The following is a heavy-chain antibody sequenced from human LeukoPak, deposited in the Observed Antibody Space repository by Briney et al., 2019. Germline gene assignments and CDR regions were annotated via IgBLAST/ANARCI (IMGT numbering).Heavy chain of an antibody. D-gene: IGHD2-2*01. V-gene: IGHV1-2*02. Sequence: ASVKVSCKASGYTFTDYYTHWVRQAPGQGLERMAWINPNSGGTYYAQNFHDRITLTRDTSISTAYMELSRLRSDDTAIYYCARANALYCSSTSCLFDYWGQGTLVTVSS. J-gene: IGHJ4*02. CDR2: INPNSGGT. CDR3: ARANALYCSSTSCLFDY. CDR1: GYTFTDYY.